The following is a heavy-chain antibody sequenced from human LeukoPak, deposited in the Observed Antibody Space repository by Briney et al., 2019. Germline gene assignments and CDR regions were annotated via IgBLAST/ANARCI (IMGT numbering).Heavy chain of an antibody. CDR3: ARDNSMGDSAWWFDP. CDR1: GYTFTHNF. V-gene: IGHV1-46*01. D-gene: IGHD5-12*01. CDR2: INPSGDIT. J-gene: IGHJ5*02. Sequence: ASVKVSCKASGYTFTHNFMHWVRQAPGQGLEWMGIINPSGDITWYAQKFQGRVTMTRDMATSTDYMEVNSLRSEDTAVYYCARDNSMGDSAWWFDPWGQGTLVTVSS.